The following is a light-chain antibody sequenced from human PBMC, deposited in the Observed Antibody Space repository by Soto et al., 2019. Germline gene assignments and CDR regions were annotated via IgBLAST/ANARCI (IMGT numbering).Light chain of an antibody. Sequence: QSVLTQPPSAPGSPGQSVTISCTGTSSDVGGYNYVSWYQQHPGKAPKLMIYEVSKRPSGVPDRFSGSKSGNTASLTVSGLLAEDEADYYCSSYAGSNSYVFGTGTKLTVL. V-gene: IGLV2-8*01. J-gene: IGLJ1*01. CDR3: SSYAGSNSYV. CDR2: EVS. CDR1: SSDVGGYNY.